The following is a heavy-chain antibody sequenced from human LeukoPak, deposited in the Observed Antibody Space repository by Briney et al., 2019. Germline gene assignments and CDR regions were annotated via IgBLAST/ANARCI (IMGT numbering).Heavy chain of an antibody. CDR1: GFTFSNYA. CDR3: AKDWPSEWQQLPDYDAVDV. CDR2: ISDSGST. V-gene: IGHV3-23*01. D-gene: IGHD6-13*01. J-gene: IGHJ3*01. Sequence: PGGSLRLSCAASGFTFSNYAMTWVRQAPGKGLEWVSTISDSGSTFYADSVKGRFTISRDNSKNTLFLQMNGLRADDTAVYYCAKDWPSEWQQLPDYDAVDVWGQGTVVTVSS.